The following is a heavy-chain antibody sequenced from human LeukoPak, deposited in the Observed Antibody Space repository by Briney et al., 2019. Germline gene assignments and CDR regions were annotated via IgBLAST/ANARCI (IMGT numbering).Heavy chain of an antibody. CDR1: GGSISSGDYY. D-gene: IGHD3-22*01. Sequence: SETLSLTCTVSGGSISSGDYYWSWIRQPPGKGLEWIGYIYYSGSTNYNPSLKSRVTISVDTSKNQFSLKLSSVTAADTAVYYCARTSMGYYYDSSGLIPAWWFDPWGQGTLVTVSS. CDR2: IYYSGST. CDR3: ARTSMGYYYDSSGLIPAWWFDP. V-gene: IGHV4-61*08. J-gene: IGHJ5*02.